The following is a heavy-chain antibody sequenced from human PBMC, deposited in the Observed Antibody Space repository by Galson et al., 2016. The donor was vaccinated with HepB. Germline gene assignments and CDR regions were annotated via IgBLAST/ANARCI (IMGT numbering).Heavy chain of an antibody. CDR1: GGSINSGDFH. Sequence: TLSLTCTVSGGSINSGDFHWNWIRQDPGKGLEWTGYIYNSGNTYYNPSLRSRVSISIDTSNNQFSLRLTSVTSADTAVYYCARADSLLTSGGVVVQPESGFDIWGQGTTVIVSS. CDR2: IYNSGNT. D-gene: IGHD3-16*02. CDR3: ARADSLLTSGGVVVQPESGFDI. J-gene: IGHJ3*02. V-gene: IGHV4-31*03.